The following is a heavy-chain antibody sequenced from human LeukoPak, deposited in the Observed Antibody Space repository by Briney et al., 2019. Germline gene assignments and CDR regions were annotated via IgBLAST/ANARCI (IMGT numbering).Heavy chain of an antibody. V-gene: IGHV1-8*01. J-gene: IGHJ6*03. D-gene: IGHD3-3*01. CDR2: MNPNSGNT. CDR3: ARGLLTIRSRYYYMDV. Sequence: ASVKVSGKASGYTFTSYDINWVRQATGQGLEWMGWMNPNSGNTGYAQKFQGRVTMTRNTSISTAYMELSSLRSEDTAVYYCARGLLTIRSRYYYMDVWGKGTTVTVSS. CDR1: GYTFTSYD.